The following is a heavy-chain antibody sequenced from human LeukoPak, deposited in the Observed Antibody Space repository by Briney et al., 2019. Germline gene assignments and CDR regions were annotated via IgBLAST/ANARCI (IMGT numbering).Heavy chain of an antibody. D-gene: IGHD5-18*01. J-gene: IGHJ5*02. CDR3: AREYSYPANWFDP. V-gene: IGHV3-53*01. CDR1: GFTFSSNY. Sequence: GGSLRLSCAASGFTFSSNYMSWVRQAPGKGLEWVSVIYSGGSTYYSDSVMGRFTISRDNSKNTLYLQMNSLRAEDTAVYYCAREYSYPANWFDPWGQGTLVTVSS. CDR2: IYSGGST.